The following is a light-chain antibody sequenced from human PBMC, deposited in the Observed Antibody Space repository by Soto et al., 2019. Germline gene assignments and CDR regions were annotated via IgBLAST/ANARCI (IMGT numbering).Light chain of an antibody. CDR1: QTISSW. CDR3: QHYNSYSEA. Sequence: DIQMTQSPSTLSGSVGDRVTITCRASQTISSWLAWYQQKPGKAPKLLIYKASTLKSGVPSRSSGSGSGTEFTLTISGLQPDDFATYYCQHYNSYSEAFGQGTKV. CDR2: KAS. J-gene: IGKJ1*01. V-gene: IGKV1-5*03.